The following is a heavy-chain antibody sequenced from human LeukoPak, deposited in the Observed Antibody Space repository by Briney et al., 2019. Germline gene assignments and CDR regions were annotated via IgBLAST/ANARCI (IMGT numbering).Heavy chain of an antibody. Sequence: GGSLRLSCAASGFTFSSYWMSWVRQAPGKGREWVANIKQDGSEKYYVDSVKGRFTISRDNAKNSLYLQMNSLRAEDTAVYYCARGIRFPSGLTWFDPWGQGTLVTVSS. CDR1: GFTFSSYW. J-gene: IGHJ5*02. CDR3: ARGIRFPSGLTWFDP. V-gene: IGHV3-7*04. D-gene: IGHD3/OR15-3a*01. CDR2: IKQDGSEK.